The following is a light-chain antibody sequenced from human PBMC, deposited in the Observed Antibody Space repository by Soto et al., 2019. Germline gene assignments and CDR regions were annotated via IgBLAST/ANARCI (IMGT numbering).Light chain of an antibody. CDR3: QEYNNWPLLT. Sequence: EIVMTQSPATLSLSPGERATLSCRASQSVNSKLAWYQQKPGQSPRLVIYHASTRATGNPARFSGSGSGTEFTLTISSLQSEDFAVYYCQEYNNWPLLTFGQGTRLEI. CDR2: HAS. CDR1: QSVNSK. V-gene: IGKV3D-15*01. J-gene: IGKJ5*01.